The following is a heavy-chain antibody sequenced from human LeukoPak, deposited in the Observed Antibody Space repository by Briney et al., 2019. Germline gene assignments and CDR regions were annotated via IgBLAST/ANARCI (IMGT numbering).Heavy chain of an antibody. D-gene: IGHD6-19*01. Sequence: WASVKVSFKASGGTFSSYAISWVRQAPGQGLEWMGGIIPIFGTANYAQKFQGRVTITTDESTSTAYMELSSLRSEDTAVYYCARPAYSSGWYSDAFDIWGQGTMVTVSS. CDR1: GGTFSSYA. V-gene: IGHV1-69*05. J-gene: IGHJ3*02. CDR3: ARPAYSSGWYSDAFDI. CDR2: IIPIFGTA.